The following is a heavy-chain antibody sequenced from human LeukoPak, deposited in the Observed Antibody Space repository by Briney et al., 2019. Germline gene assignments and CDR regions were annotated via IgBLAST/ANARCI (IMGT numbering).Heavy chain of an antibody. CDR2: IYYSGST. V-gene: IGHV4-30-4*08. Sequence: PSQTLSLTCTVSGGSISSGDYYWSWIRQPPGKGLEGIGYIYYSGSTYYNPSLKSRVTISVDTSKNHFSLKLSSVTAADTAVYYCARGPNYDFWSGSADFGYWGQGTLVTVSS. CDR3: ARGPNYDFWSGSADFGY. CDR1: GGSISSGDYY. J-gene: IGHJ4*02. D-gene: IGHD3-3*01.